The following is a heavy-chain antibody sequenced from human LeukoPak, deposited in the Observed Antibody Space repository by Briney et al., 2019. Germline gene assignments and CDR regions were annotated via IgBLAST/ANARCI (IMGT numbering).Heavy chain of an antibody. J-gene: IGHJ4*02. CDR2: INAGNGNT. CDR1: GYTFTSYA. D-gene: IGHD3-22*01. V-gene: IGHV1-3*01. CDR3: VKYYDSSGYYY. Sequence: WASVKVSCKASGYTFTSYAMHWVRQAPGQRLEWMGWINAGNGNTKYSQKFQGRVTMTEDTSTDTAYMELSSLRSEDTAVYYCVKYYDSSGYYYWGQGTLVTVSS.